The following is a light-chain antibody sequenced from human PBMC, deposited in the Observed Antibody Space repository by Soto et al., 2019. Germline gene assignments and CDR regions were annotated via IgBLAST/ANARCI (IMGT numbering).Light chain of an antibody. Sequence: EIVMTQSPATLSVSPGESATLSCRASQTVSSLLAWYQQKPGQAPRLLIYRASTRAAGLPDRFSGSGSGTEFTLTISSLQSEDFAVYYYQQYWKWPITFGQGTRLEIK. V-gene: IGKV3-15*01. CDR3: QQYWKWPIT. CDR1: QTVSSL. J-gene: IGKJ5*01. CDR2: RAS.